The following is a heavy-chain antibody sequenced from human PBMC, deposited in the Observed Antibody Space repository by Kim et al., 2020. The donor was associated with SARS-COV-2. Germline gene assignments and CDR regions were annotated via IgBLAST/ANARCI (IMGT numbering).Heavy chain of an antibody. V-gene: IGHV4-34*01. CDR2: IHPSGST. CDR3: ASEIVTASRDAFDL. D-gene: IGHD2-21*02. J-gene: IGHJ3*01. Sequence: SQTLSLTCAVYGGSFSGYYCRWIRQPPGKGLEWIGEIHPSGSTNYNPSLKSRVTISVDSSKNQFSLNLSSVTAAYTAVYYCASEIVTASRDAFDLWCQVT. CDR1: GGSFSGYY.